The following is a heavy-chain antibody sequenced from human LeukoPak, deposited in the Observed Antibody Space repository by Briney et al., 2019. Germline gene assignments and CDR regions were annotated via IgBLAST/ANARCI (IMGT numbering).Heavy chain of an antibody. J-gene: IGHJ4*02. D-gene: IGHD3-3*01. CDR1: GFTFSYYW. V-gene: IGHV3-7*05. CDR2: INQDGSEK. Sequence: GGSLRLSCVASGFTFSYYWMNWLRQAPGKGLEWVANINQDGSEKYYVDSVKCRFTISRDNAKKSLDLQMNSLRAEDTALYYCATGKLTDFNWGQGTLVTVSS. CDR3: ATGKLTDFN.